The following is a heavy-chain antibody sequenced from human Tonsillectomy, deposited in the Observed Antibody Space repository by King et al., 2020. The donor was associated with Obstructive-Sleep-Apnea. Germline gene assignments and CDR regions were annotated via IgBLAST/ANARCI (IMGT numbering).Heavy chain of an antibody. V-gene: IGHV4-39*07. CDR1: GGSISSSSYY. CDR3: ARVKGGIYFLRAYYFDY. CDR2: IYYSGST. D-gene: IGHD1-26*01. J-gene: IGHJ4*02. Sequence: QLQESGPGLVKPSETLSLTRTVSGGSISSSSYYWGWIRQPPGKGLEWIGSIYYSGSTYYNPSLKSRVTISVDTYKNQLSLKLSSVTAADTAVYYCARVKGGIYFLRAYYFDYWGQGTLVTVSS.